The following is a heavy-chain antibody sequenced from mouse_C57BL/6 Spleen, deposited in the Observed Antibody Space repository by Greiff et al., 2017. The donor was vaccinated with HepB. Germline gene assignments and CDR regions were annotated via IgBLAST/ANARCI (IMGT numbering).Heavy chain of an antibody. J-gene: IGHJ2*01. CDR2: IDPSDSYT. CDR1: GYTFTSYW. CDR3: ARDSSGYD. V-gene: IGHV1-69*01. D-gene: IGHD3-2*02. Sequence: VQLQQPGAELVMPGASVKLSCKASGYTFTSYWMHWVKQRPGQGLEWIGEIDPSDSYTNYNQKFKGKSTLTVDKSSSTAYMQLSSLTSEDSAVYYCARDSSGYDWGQGTTLTVSS.